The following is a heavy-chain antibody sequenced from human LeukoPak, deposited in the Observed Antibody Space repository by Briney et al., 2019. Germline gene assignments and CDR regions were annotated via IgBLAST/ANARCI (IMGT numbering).Heavy chain of an antibody. CDR1: GFSFSSYA. CDR2: ISGSGGST. D-gene: IGHD3-16*02. CDR3: AKASRSYYFDY. V-gene: IGHV3-23*01. J-gene: IGHJ4*02. Sequence: GGSLRLSCAASGFSFSSYAMSWVRQAPGKGLEWVSTISGSGGSTDYADSVKGRFTISRDNSKNTLYLQMNSLRAEDTAVYYCAKASRSYYFDYWGQGTLVTVSS.